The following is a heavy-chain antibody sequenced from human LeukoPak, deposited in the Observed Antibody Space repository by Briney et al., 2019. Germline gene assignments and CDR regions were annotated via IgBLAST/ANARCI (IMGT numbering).Heavy chain of an antibody. CDR3: ARGPIYGGNPYYYYMDV. Sequence: ASVKVSCKASGYTYTDYDINWVRQATGQGLEWMGWMNPNSGNTGYTQKFQGRVTMTRNTSISTAYMELSSLRSEDTAVYYCARGPIYGGNPYYYYMDVWGKGTTVTVSS. CDR2: MNPNSGNT. V-gene: IGHV1-8*01. J-gene: IGHJ6*03. CDR1: GYTYTDYD. D-gene: IGHD4-23*01.